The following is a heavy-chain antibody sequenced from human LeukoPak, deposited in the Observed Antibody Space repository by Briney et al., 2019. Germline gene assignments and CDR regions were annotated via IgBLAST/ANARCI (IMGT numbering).Heavy chain of an antibody. V-gene: IGHV1-18*01. J-gene: IGHJ4*02. CDR3: ARDLYTMVRGVTSPIPFDY. CDR1: GYTFTSYG. D-gene: IGHD3-10*01. CDR2: ISAYNGNT. Sequence: ASVKVSCKASGYTFTSYGISWVRQAPGQGLEWMGWISAYNGNTNYAQKLQGRVTMTTDTSTSTAYVELRSLRSDDTAVYYCARDLYTMVRGVTSPIPFDYWGQGTLVTVSS.